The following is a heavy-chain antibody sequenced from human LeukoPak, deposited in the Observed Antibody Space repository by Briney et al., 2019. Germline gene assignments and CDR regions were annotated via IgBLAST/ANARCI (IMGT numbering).Heavy chain of an antibody. CDR1: GFTFSSYP. CDR3: AKDRVYASGSRDAFDI. CDR2: ITGSGNSA. D-gene: IGHD3-10*01. V-gene: IGHV3-23*01. J-gene: IGHJ3*02. Sequence: GGSLRLSCAASGFTFSSYPMSWVRQAPGKGLEWVSVITGSGNSAYYADSVKGRFTISRDNSKNTLSLQMNSLRAEDTAVYYCAKDRVYASGSRDAFDIWGQGTMVTVSS.